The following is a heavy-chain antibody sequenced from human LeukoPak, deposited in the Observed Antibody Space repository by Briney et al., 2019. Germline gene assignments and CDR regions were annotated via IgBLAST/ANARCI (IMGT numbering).Heavy chain of an antibody. V-gene: IGHV4-30-2*01. CDR1: LGSISSGGYY. CDR3: AGDGVPGKAAAGTRY. J-gene: IGHJ4*02. D-gene: IGHD6-13*01. CDR2: IYHSGST. Sequence: SETLSLTRTVSLGSISSGGYYWSWIRHPPGKGLEWIGYIYHSGSTYYNPSLKSRVTISVATSKNQFPLKLRSVAAADTAVYYCAGDGVPGKAAAGTRYWGQGTLVTVSS.